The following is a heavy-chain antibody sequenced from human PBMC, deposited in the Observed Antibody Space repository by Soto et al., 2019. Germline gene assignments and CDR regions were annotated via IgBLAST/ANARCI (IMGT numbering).Heavy chain of an antibody. D-gene: IGHD3-22*01. Sequence: QVQLVQSGAEVKKPGSSVKVSCKASGGTFSSYAISWVRQAPGQGLEWMGGIIPIFGTANYAQKFQGRVTITADESTSTAYMELSSRRSEDTAVYYCARGTVDYYDSRGYYSYYYNGMDVWGQGTTVTVSS. CDR1: GGTFSSYA. CDR2: IIPIFGTA. J-gene: IGHJ6*02. CDR3: ARGTVDYYDSRGYYSYYYNGMDV. V-gene: IGHV1-69*01.